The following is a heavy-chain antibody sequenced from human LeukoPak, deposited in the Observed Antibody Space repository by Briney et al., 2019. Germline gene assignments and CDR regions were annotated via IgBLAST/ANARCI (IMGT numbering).Heavy chain of an antibody. V-gene: IGHV3-21*01. CDR2: ISSRRSNI. D-gene: IGHD3-9*01. CDR1: GFTFTSYS. CDR3: ARDTEDYDFLTGYYTRPLDY. J-gene: IGHJ4*02. Sequence: SGGSLRLSCAASGFTFTSYSMNWVRQAPGKGLEWVSSISSRRSNIYYVDSVKGRFTISRDNAKNSLYLQMNSLRAEDTAVYYCARDTEDYDFLTGYYTRPLDYWGQGTLVTVSS.